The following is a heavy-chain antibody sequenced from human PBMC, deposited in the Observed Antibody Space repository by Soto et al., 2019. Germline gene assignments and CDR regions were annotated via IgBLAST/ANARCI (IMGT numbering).Heavy chain of an antibody. Sequence: GGSLRLSCAASGFTFSSYWMHWVRQAPGKGLVWVSRINSDGSSTSYADSVKGRFTISRDNAKNTLYLQMNSLRVEDTAVYYCAREVPSRYARSVDYWGQGTLVTVSS. CDR1: GFTFSSYW. CDR2: INSDGSST. V-gene: IGHV3-74*01. CDR3: AREVPSRYARSVDY. J-gene: IGHJ4*02. D-gene: IGHD1-1*01.